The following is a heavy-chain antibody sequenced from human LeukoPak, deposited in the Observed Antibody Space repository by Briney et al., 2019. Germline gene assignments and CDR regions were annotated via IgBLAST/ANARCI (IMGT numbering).Heavy chain of an antibody. Sequence: GRSLRLSCAASGFTFSSYGMHWVRQAPGKGLEWVAVISYDGSNKYYADSVKGRFTISRDNSKNTLYLQMNSLRAEDTAVYYCAKVKTGIAVAGSGFQHWGRGTLVTISS. D-gene: IGHD6-19*01. CDR3: AKVKTGIAVAGSGFQH. J-gene: IGHJ1*01. V-gene: IGHV3-30*18. CDR2: ISYDGSNK. CDR1: GFTFSSYG.